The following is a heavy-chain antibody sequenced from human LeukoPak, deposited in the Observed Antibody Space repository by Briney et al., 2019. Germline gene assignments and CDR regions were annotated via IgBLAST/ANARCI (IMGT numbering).Heavy chain of an antibody. CDR2: ISGGGGNT. J-gene: IGHJ4*02. Sequence: HPGGSLRLSCAASGFTFSTYGMNWVRQAPGKGLECVSSISGGGGNTYYADSVKGRFTISRDNSKDTLYLQMNSLRADDTAVYYCAKDSPGPLGVDYWGQGTLATVSS. V-gene: IGHV3-23*01. CDR3: AKDSPGPLGVDY. D-gene: IGHD3-10*01. CDR1: GFTFSTYG.